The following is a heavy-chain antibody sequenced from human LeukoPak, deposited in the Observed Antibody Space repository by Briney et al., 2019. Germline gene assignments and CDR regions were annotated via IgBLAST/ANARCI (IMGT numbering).Heavy chain of an antibody. CDR3: ARPSDSSGYALTQYYFDY. CDR1: GGTFSSYA. J-gene: IGHJ4*02. Sequence: SVKVSCKASGGTFSSYAISWVRQAPGQGLEWMGGIIPIFGTANYAQKFQGRVTITTDESTSTAYMELSSLRSEDTAVYYCARPSDSSGYALTQYYFDYWGQGTLVTVSS. D-gene: IGHD3-22*01. V-gene: IGHV1-69*05. CDR2: IIPIFGTA.